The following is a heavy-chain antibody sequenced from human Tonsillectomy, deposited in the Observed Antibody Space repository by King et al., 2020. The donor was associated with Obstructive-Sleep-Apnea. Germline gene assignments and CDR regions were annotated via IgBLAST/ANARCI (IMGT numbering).Heavy chain of an antibody. CDR1: GGSISSYF. J-gene: IGHJ5*02. D-gene: IGHD2/OR15-2a*01. Sequence: LQLQESGPGLVKPSETLSLTCTVSGGSISSYFWSWIRQPPGKGLEWIGYIYHSGNTNYNPSLKSRVTLSVDTSKNQFSLKLTSVTAADTAVYYCERNPFCQYSTWFDPWGQGTLVTVSS. CDR3: ERNPFCQYSTWFDP. CDR2: IYHSGNT. V-gene: IGHV4-59*01.